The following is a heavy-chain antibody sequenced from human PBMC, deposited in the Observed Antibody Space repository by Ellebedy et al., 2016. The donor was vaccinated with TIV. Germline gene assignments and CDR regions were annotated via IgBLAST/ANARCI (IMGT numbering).Heavy chain of an antibody. D-gene: IGHD2-15*01. J-gene: IGHJ3*02. V-gene: IGHV3-15*01. CDR2: VKSKTDGGTT. Sequence: EGSLRLSXAASGFTFTNAWMHWVRQAPGKGLVWVGRVKSKTDGGTTDYVASVRGRFAISRDDSKNTLDLQMNSLKTEDTAVYYCATGEDLDAFDIWGQGTMVTVSS. CDR1: GFTFTNAW. CDR3: ATGEDLDAFDI.